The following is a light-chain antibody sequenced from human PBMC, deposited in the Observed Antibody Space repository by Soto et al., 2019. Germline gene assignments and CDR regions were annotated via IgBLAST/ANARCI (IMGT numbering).Light chain of an antibody. Sequence: AIRMTQSPSSFSASTGDRVTITCRASQGISSYLAWYQQKPGKAPKLLIYAASTLQSGVPSRFSGSGSGTDFTLTISCLQSEDFATYYCQQYYSYLWTFGQGTEVDIK. CDR2: AAS. CDR3: QQYYSYLWT. J-gene: IGKJ1*01. V-gene: IGKV1-8*01. CDR1: QGISSY.